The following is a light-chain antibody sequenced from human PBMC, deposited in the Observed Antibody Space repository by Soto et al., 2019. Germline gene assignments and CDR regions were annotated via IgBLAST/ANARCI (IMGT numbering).Light chain of an antibody. CDR2: DVA. CDR1: SSDVGGSNF. CDR3: VSYTSSTTYV. Sequence: QSVLTQPASVSDSPGQSITISCTGTSSDVGGSNFVSWYQQHPGKPPKLIIYDVANRPSGVSNRFSGSKSGSTASLIISRLQTEDEADYYCVSYTSSTTYVFGNGTKSP. J-gene: IGLJ1*01. V-gene: IGLV2-14*03.